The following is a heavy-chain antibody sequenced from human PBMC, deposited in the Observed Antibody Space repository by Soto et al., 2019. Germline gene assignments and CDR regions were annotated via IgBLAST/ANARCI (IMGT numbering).Heavy chain of an antibody. Sequence: ASVKVSCKASAYTFTDYYIHWVRQAPGQGLEWMGWINPNSGGSYFAQKFLGRVTMTRDTSITTAYMVLSRLRSDDTAVYYCARALPEIRMMEGGSFDPWGQGTVVTVSS. V-gene: IGHV1-2*02. J-gene: IGHJ5*02. CDR3: ARALPEIRMMEGGSFDP. D-gene: IGHD1-1*01. CDR2: INPNSGGS. CDR1: AYTFTDYY.